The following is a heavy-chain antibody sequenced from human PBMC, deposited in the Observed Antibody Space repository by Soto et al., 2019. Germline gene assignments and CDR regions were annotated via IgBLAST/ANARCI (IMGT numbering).Heavy chain of an antibody. CDR2: ISYDGSNK. CDR3: AKANYGGNAGGVLFDY. CDR1: GFTFSSYG. J-gene: IGHJ4*02. V-gene: IGHV3-30*18. Sequence: GGSLRLSCAASGFTFSSYGMHWVRQAPGKGLEWVAVISYDGSNKYYADSVKGRFTISRDNSKNTLYLQMNSLRAEDTAVYYCAKANYGGNAGGVLFDYWGQGTLVTVSS. D-gene: IGHD4-17*01.